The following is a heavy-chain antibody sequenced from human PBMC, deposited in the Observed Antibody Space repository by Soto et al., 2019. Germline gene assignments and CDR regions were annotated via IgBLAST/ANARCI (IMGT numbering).Heavy chain of an antibody. CDR2: ISGSGGST. V-gene: IGHV3-23*01. D-gene: IGHD6-13*01. Sequence: EVQLLESGGGLVQPGGSLRLSCTASGFTFSSYAMSWVRQAPGKGLEWVSAISGSGGSTYYADSVKGQFTISRDNSKNTLYLQRNSLRAEDTAVYYCAKDKVGGSSWYFLDYWGQGTLVTVSS. CDR1: GFTFSSYA. CDR3: AKDKVGGSSWYFLDY. J-gene: IGHJ4*02.